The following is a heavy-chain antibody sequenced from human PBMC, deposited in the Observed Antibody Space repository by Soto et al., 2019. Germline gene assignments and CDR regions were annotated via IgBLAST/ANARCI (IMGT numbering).Heavy chain of an antibody. V-gene: IGHV3-23*01. Sequence: HPGGSLRLSCAASGFTFSSYAMSWVRQAPGKGLEWVSAISGSGGSTYYADSVKGRFTISRDNSKNTLYLQMNSLRAEDTAVYYCAKQRRITISRGLMDVWGQGTTVTVSS. CDR3: AKQRRITISRGLMDV. CDR2: ISGSGGST. D-gene: IGHD3-3*01. CDR1: GFTFSSYA. J-gene: IGHJ6*02.